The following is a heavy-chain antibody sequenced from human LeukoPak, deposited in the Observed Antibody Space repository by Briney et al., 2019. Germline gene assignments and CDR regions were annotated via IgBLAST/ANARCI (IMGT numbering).Heavy chain of an antibody. D-gene: IGHD3-10*01. V-gene: IGHV4-61*02. J-gene: IGHJ4*02. CDR1: GGSISSGSYY. CDR2: IYTSGST. CDR3: AREAMVRGVISHFDY. Sequence: SETLSLTCTVSGGSISSGSYYWSWIRQPAGKGLEWIGRIYTSGSTNYNPSLKSRVTISVDTSKNQFSLKLSSVTAADTAVYYCAREAMVRGVISHFDYWGQGTLVTVSS.